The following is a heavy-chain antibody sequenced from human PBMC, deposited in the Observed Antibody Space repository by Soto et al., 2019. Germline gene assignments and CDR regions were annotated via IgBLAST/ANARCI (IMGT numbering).Heavy chain of an antibody. CDR3: AREQRFLEWLSNWFDP. V-gene: IGHV4-59*01. D-gene: IGHD3-3*01. Sequence: QVQLQESGRGLVKPSETLSLTCTVSSGTISSYYWSWIRQPPGKGLEWIGYIYYSRSTNYNPSLKSRVTISVDTSKNQFSLKLSSVTAADTAVYYCAREQRFLEWLSNWFDPWGQGTLVTVSS. CDR2: IYYSRST. J-gene: IGHJ5*02. CDR1: SGTISSYY.